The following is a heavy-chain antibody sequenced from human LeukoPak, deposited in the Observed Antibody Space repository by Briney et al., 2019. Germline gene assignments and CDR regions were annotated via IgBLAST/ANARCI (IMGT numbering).Heavy chain of an antibody. CDR3: ARGDLDYVAPNWYFDL. CDR1: GGTFSSYG. V-gene: IGHV1-69*04. D-gene: IGHD4-17*01. Sequence: ASVKVSCKASGGTFSSYGISWVRQAPGQGLEWMGRIIPILGIANYAQKFQGRVTITADKSTSTAYMELSSLRSEDTAVYYCARGDLDYVAPNWYFDLWGRGTLVTVSS. CDR2: IIPILGIA. J-gene: IGHJ2*01.